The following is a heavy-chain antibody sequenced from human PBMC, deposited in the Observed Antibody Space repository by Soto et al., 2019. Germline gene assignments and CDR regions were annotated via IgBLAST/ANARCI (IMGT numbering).Heavy chain of an antibody. J-gene: IGHJ3*02. V-gene: IGHV1-69*12. CDR3: AREVAADGTSREDVFDI. Sequence: QVHLVQSGAEVKKPGSSVKVSCKAPGGTFSNHAINWVRQAPGQGLEWMGRIIPIFTTTIYAHRFHGRVSMSADESTTTSYIELSSLKHDDTAVYYCAREVAADGTSREDVFDIWGQGTLVTVSS. CDR2: IIPIFTTT. CDR1: GGTFSNHA. D-gene: IGHD6-13*01.